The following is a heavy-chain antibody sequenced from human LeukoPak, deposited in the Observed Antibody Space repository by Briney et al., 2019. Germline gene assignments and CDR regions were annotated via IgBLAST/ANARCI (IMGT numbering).Heavy chain of an antibody. Sequence: GGSLRLSCAASGFSFSTFNMHWVRQAPGKGLVWVSRINSDGSSTSYADSVKGRFTISRDNAKNTLYLQMNSLRAEDTAVYYCAPDPYVSYYYYMDVWGKGTTVTISS. CDR1: GFSFSTFN. D-gene: IGHD3-16*01. CDR2: INSDGSST. V-gene: IGHV3-74*01. CDR3: APDPYVSYYYYMDV. J-gene: IGHJ6*03.